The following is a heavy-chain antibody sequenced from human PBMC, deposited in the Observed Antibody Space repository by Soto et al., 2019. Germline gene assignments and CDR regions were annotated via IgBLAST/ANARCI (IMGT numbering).Heavy chain of an antibody. CDR1: GFTFSSYG. CDR2: ISYDGSNK. V-gene: IGHV3-30*18. CDR3: AKDLHDGPSHYYYGMDV. Sequence: ESGGGVVQPGRSLRLSCAASGFTFSSYGMHWVRQAPGKGLEWVAVISYDGSNKYYADSVKGRFTISRDNSKNTLYLQMNSLRAEDTAVYYCAKDLHDGPSHYYYGMDVWGQGTTVTVSS. J-gene: IGHJ6*02. D-gene: IGHD1-1*01.